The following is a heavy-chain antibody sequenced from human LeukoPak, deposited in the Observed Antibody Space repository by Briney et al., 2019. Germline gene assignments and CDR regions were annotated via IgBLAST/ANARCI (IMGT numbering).Heavy chain of an antibody. CDR3: ARGFWSDAFDI. D-gene: IGHD3-3*01. J-gene: IGHJ3*02. CDR2: IYISGNT. CDR1: GGSISSGSYY. Sequence: SESLSLTCTVSGGSISSGSYYWSWIRQPAGKGLEWIGRIYISGNTNYNPSLKSRVTISIDTSKNQFSLKLSSVTAADTAVYYCARGFWSDAFDIWGQGTMVTVSS. V-gene: IGHV4-61*02.